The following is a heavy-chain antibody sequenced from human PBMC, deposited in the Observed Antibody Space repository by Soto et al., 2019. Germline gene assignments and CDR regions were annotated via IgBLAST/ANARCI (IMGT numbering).Heavy chain of an antibody. Sequence: PSETLSLTCAVYGGSFSGYYWNWIRQPPGKGLEWIGEINHSGSTNYNPSLKSRVAISVDTSKNEFSLKLSSVTAADTAVYYCAADDYADYTFDYWGPGTLVTVSS. CDR3: AADDYADYTFDY. CDR1: GGSFSGYY. V-gene: IGHV4-34*01. D-gene: IGHD4-17*01. CDR2: INHSGST. J-gene: IGHJ4*02.